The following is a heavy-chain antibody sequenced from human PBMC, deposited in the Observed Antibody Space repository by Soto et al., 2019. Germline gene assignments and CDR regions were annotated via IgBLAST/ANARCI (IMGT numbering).Heavy chain of an antibody. CDR1: GFTFSSYG. Sequence: HPGGSLRLSCAASGFTFSSYGMHWVRQAPGKGLEWVAVISYDGSNKYYADSVKGRFTISRDNSKNTLYLQMNSLRAEDTAVYYCAKDHGGITMIVVDPHYFDYWGQGTLVTVSS. D-gene: IGHD3-22*01. V-gene: IGHV3-30*18. CDR2: ISYDGSNK. J-gene: IGHJ4*02. CDR3: AKDHGGITMIVVDPHYFDY.